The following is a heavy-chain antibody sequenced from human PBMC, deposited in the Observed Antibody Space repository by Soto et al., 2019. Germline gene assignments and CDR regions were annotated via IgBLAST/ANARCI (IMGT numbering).Heavy chain of an antibody. Sequence: PGGSLRLSCAASGFTFSIYAMNWFRQAPGKGLEWVSVISGSGGSTYYADAVKGRFTISRDNSKNTLYLQMNSLRAEDTAVYYCAKRTVGWYFDLWGRGTLVTVSS. CDR2: ISGSGGST. J-gene: IGHJ2*01. CDR3: AKRTVGWYFDL. CDR1: GFTFSIYA. V-gene: IGHV3-23*01. D-gene: IGHD4-17*01.